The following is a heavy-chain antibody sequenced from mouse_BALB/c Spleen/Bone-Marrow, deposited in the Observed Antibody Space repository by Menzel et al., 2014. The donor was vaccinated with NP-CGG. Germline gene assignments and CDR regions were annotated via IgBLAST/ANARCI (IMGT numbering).Heavy chain of an antibody. J-gene: IGHJ2*01. CDR1: GFTFTSYW. V-gene: IGHV1-7*01. D-gene: IGHD2-4*01. CDR3: ARSGDYGGFDY. Sequence: AQLQQSGAELAKPGASVKMSCKASGFTFTSYWMHWVKQRPGQGLEWIGYINPSTGYTEYNQKFKDKATLTADKSSSTAYMQLSSLTSEDSAVYYCARSGDYGGFDYWGQGTTLTVSS. CDR2: INPSTGYT.